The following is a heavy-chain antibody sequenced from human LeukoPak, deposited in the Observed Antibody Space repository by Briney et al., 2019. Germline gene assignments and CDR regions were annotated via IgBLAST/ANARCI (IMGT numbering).Heavy chain of an antibody. V-gene: IGHV4-61*02. D-gene: IGHD6-19*01. CDR3: ARVQSAGIYYYYYYMDV. J-gene: IGHJ6*03. Sequence: SQTLSLTCTVSGDSISSGDYYWSWIRQPAGKGLEWIGRISSSGSTNYNPSLKSRVTISVDTSKNQFSLKLSSVTAADTAVYYCARVQSAGIYYYYYYMDVWGKGTTVTVSS. CDR2: ISSSGST. CDR1: GDSISSGDYY.